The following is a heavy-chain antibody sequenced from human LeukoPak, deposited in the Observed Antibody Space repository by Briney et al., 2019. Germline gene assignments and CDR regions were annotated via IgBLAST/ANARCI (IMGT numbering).Heavy chain of an antibody. Sequence: PGGSLRLSCAASGFTVSSSYMSWVRQAPGKGLERVSIIYSGGSTYYADSVNGRFTISRDNSKNTLYLQMNSVRGEDTAVYYCAREQDGGYDWGQGTLVTVSS. CDR2: IYSGGST. CDR3: AREQDGGYD. J-gene: IGHJ4*02. D-gene: IGHD6-25*01. CDR1: GFTVSSSY. V-gene: IGHV3-53*01.